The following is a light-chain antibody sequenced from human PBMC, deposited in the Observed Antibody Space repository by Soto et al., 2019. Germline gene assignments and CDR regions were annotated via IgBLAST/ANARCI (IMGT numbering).Light chain of an antibody. Sequence: QSVLTQPPSVSGAPGQTITISCTGSSSNIGAGYDVHWYQQLPGTAPKLLIYDDNKRPSGIPDRFSGSKSGTSATLGITGFQNGDEADYYCGSWDSSMSAYVFGTGTKVTVL. CDR2: DDN. CDR3: GSWDSSMSAYV. V-gene: IGLV1-51*01. CDR1: SSNIGAGYD. J-gene: IGLJ1*01.